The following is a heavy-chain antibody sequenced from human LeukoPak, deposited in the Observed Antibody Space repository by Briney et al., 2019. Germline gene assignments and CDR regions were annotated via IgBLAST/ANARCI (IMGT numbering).Heavy chain of an antibody. J-gene: IGHJ4*02. D-gene: IGHD3-3*01. CDR1: GFTFSSYA. CDR2: ISGSGGST. CDR3: ASTITIFGVVTHRREGYYFDY. V-gene: IGHV3-23*01. Sequence: PGGSLRLSCAASGFTFSSYAMSWVRQAPGKGLEWVSAISGSGGSTYYADSVKGRFTISRDNSKNTLYLQMNSLRAEDTAVYYCASTITIFGVVTHRREGYYFDYWGQGTLVTVSS.